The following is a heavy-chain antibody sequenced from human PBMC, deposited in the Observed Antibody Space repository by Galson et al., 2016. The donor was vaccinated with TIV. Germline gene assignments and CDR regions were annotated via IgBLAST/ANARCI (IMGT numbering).Heavy chain of an antibody. CDR3: ARGNPGNPNF. J-gene: IGHJ4*02. CDR2: FYDSGSTS. CDR1: GDSISSVYY. V-gene: IGHV4-38-2*01. D-gene: IGHD4-23*01. Sequence: SETLSLTCAVSGDSISSVYYWGWIRQPPGRGLEWIGSFYDSGSTSYYKSSLESRVAISVDTAKNQFSLWLTSVTALRVEDTAVYYCARGNPGNPNFWGQGTLVTVSS.